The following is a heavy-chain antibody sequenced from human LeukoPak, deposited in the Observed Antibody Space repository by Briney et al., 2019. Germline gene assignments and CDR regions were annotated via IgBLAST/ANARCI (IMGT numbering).Heavy chain of an antibody. CDR2: IYYSGST. Sequence: PSETLSLTCTVSGGSISRSSYHWGWIRQPPGKGLEWIGSIYYSGSTNYNPSLKSRVTISVDTSKNQFSLKLSSVTAADTAVYYCARHSGDSGYWFDYWGQGTLVTVSS. CDR3: ARHSGDSGYWFDY. J-gene: IGHJ4*02. V-gene: IGHV4-39*07. D-gene: IGHD3-22*01. CDR1: GGSISRSSYH.